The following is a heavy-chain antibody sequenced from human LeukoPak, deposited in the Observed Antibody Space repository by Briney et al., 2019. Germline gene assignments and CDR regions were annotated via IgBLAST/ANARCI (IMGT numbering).Heavy chain of an antibody. V-gene: IGHV3-23*01. Sequence: PGGSLRLSCAASGFTFSSYAMSWVRQAPGKGLEWVSAMSGSGGSTYYADSVKGRFTISRDNSKNTLYMQMNSLRADDTAVYYCAKRPTDWGSSHFDSWGQGTLVTVSS. J-gene: IGHJ4*02. D-gene: IGHD7-27*01. CDR2: MSGSGGST. CDR1: GFTFSSYA. CDR3: AKRPTDWGSSHFDS.